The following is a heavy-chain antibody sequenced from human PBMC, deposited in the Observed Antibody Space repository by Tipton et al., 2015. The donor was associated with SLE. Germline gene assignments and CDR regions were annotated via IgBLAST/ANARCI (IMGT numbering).Heavy chain of an antibody. Sequence: TLSLTCTVSGGSISSSSYYWGWIRQPPGKGLEWIGSIYYSGSTYYNPSLKSRVTISVDTSKNQFSLKLSSVTAADTAVYYCARTSARHGGYWGQGTLVTV. V-gene: IGHV4-39*01. CDR2: IYYSGST. J-gene: IGHJ4*02. CDR1: GGSISSSSYY. CDR3: ARTSARHGGY. D-gene: IGHD3-10*01.